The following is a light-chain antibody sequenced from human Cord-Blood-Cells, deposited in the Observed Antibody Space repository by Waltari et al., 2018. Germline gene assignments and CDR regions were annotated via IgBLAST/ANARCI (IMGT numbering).Light chain of an antibody. CDR3: CLYAGSSTLV. V-gene: IGLV2-23*01. CDR2: EGS. Sequence: QSSLTQPASVSGSPGQSITISCTGTSSDVGCYNLFSWYQQHPGKAPKLMIYEGSKRPSGVSNRFSGSKSCNTASLTICGLPAEDEADYYCCLYAGSSTLVFGGGTKLTVL. J-gene: IGLJ3*02. CDR1: SSDVGCYNL.